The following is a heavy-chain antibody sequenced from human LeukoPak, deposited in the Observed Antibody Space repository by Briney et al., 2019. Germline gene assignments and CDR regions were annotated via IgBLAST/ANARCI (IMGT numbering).Heavy chain of an antibody. CDR2: ISSSSNTI. V-gene: IGHV3-11*04. CDR1: GFTFSDYY. D-gene: IGHD3-16*01. Sequence: WGSLRLSCAASGFTFSDYYMIWIRQAPGKGLEHISKISSSSNTISYAESVEGRFTVSRDNAKKSLYLQMNSLRAEDTAVYYCARDNNGGDYWGQGTLVTVSS. CDR3: ARDNNGGDY. J-gene: IGHJ4*02.